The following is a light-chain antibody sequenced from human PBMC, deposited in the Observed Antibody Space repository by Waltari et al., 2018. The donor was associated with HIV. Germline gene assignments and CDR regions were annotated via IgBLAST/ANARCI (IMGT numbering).Light chain of an antibody. J-gene: IGLJ1*01. CDR1: DSHTDSFYS. Sequence: QSALTQPASMSGSPGQSITISCIRLDSHTDSFYSVSWFQHHPGKAPKLVLYDASHRPAVISSRFSGSQSGNTAFLTISWLQAEDEADFYCSSISGGTLVFGGGTTVTVL. V-gene: IGLV2-14*01. CDR3: SSISGGTLV. CDR2: DAS.